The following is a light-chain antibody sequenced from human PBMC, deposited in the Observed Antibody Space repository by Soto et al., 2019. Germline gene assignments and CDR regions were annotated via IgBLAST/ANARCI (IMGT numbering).Light chain of an antibody. CDR1: QSVSNNY. Sequence: EIVFTLSPCTLSLSPGERASLSCRASQSVSNNYLAWYQQKPGQAPRLLIYGASNRATGIPDRFSGSGSGTDSTLTISRLEPEDFAVYYCQQYGSSGTFGQGTKVDIK. CDR2: GAS. V-gene: IGKV3-20*01. J-gene: IGKJ1*01. CDR3: QQYGSSGT.